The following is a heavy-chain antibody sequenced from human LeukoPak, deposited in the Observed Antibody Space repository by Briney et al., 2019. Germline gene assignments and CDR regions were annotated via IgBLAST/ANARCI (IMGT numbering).Heavy chain of an antibody. CDR1: GFTFTSYG. D-gene: IGHD6-13*01. CDR3: ARETMSILGIAAAGTPPFDY. V-gene: IGHV1-18*01. J-gene: IGHJ4*02. Sequence: ASVKVSCKASGFTFTSYGISWVRQAPGQGLEWMGWISAYNGNTNYAQKLQGGVTMTTDTSTSTAYMELRSLRSDDTAVYYCARETMSILGIAAAGTPPFDYWGQGTLVTVSS. CDR2: ISAYNGNT.